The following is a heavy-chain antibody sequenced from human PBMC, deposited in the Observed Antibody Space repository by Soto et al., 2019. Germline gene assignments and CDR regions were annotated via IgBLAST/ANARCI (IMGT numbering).Heavy chain of an antibody. CDR2: IIPIFGTA. Sequence: SVKVSCKASGGTFSSYAISWVRQAPGQGLEWMGGIIPIFGTANYAQKFQGRVTITADESTSTAYMELSSLRSEDTAVYYCAKSRFFGVVSDGMDVWGQGTTVTVSS. J-gene: IGHJ6*02. D-gene: IGHD3-3*01. CDR1: GGTFSSYA. V-gene: IGHV1-69*13. CDR3: AKSRFFGVVSDGMDV.